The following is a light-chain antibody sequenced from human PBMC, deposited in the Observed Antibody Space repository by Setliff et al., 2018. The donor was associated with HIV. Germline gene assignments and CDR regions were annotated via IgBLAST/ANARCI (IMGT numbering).Light chain of an antibody. CDR1: NSDIGGYNY. CDR2: EVT. V-gene: IGLV2-14*03. Sequence: QSALTQPASVSGSPGQSITISCTGTNSDIGGYNYVSWYQQLPGKAPKLMIYEVTNRPSGVSTRFSGSKSGNTASLTISGLQAEDEADYYCSSYTSSTSLDVVFGGGTKVTVL. J-gene: IGLJ2*01. CDR3: SSYTSSTSLDVV.